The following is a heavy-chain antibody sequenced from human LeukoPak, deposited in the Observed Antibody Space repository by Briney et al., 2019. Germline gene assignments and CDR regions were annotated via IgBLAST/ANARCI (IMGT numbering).Heavy chain of an antibody. D-gene: IGHD3-22*01. CDR2: IIPIFGTA. Sequence: ASVKVSCKASGRTFSSYAISWVRQAPGQGLEWMGRIIPIFGTANYAQKFQGRVTITTDESTSTAYMELSSLRSEDTAVYYCARFSIDEEIYYDSSGYDYWGQGTLVTVSS. CDR1: GRTFSSYA. J-gene: IGHJ4*02. CDR3: ARFSIDEEIYYDSSGYDY. V-gene: IGHV1-69*05.